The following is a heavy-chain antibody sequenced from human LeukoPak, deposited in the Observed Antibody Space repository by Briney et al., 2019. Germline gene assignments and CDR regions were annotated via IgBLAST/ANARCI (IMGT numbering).Heavy chain of an antibody. D-gene: IGHD3-16*02. CDR2: IHPSGGTT. CDR3: ARAHDYLWGNYRYFDY. CDR1: GYTLTSYY. J-gene: IGHJ4*02. V-gene: IGHV1-46*01. Sequence: ASVKVSCTASGYTLTSYYMHWVRQAPGQGLEWMGIIHPSGGTTSYAQKFQGRVTMTRDTSTSTVYMELSSLRSEDTAVYYCARAHDYLWGNYRYFDYWGQGTLVTVSS.